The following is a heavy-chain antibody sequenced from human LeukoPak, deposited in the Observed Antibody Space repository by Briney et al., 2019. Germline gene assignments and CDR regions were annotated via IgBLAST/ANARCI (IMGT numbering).Heavy chain of an antibody. Sequence: GASVKVSCKTAGYTFSSHGISWVRQAPGQGLEWMGWISANSGDTKFAQKFQGRVTMTTETSTNTAYMELRSLRFDDTAIYYCARDKRYAFDNWGQGTLVSVS. CDR2: ISANSGDT. J-gene: IGHJ4*02. CDR3: ARDKRYAFDN. CDR1: GYTFSSHG. V-gene: IGHV1-18*01. D-gene: IGHD3-9*01.